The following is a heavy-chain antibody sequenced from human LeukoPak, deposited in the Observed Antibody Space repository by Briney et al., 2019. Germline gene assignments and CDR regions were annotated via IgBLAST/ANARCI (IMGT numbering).Heavy chain of an antibody. CDR1: GFTFSSYS. Sequence: GGSLRLSCAASGFTFSSYSMNWVRQAPGKGLEWVSSISSSSSYIYYADSVKGRFTISRDNSKNTLYLQMNSLRAEDTAVYYCATGFGGYCSSTSCPSDLWGQGTLVTVSS. CDR2: ISSSSSYI. V-gene: IGHV3-21*04. J-gene: IGHJ5*02. CDR3: ATGFGGYCSSTSCPSDL. D-gene: IGHD2-2*01.